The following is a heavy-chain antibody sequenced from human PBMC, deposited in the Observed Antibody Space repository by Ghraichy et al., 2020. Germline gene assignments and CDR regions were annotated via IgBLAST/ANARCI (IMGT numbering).Heavy chain of an antibody. CDR1: GFTFDDYT. J-gene: IGHJ6*02. D-gene: IGHD2-2*02. CDR2: ISWDGGST. CDR3: AKARFAAGKYCSSTSCYTNYYYYGMDV. Sequence: GGSLRLSCAASGFTFDDYTMHWVRQAPGKGLEWVSLISWDGGSTYYADSVKGRFTISRDNSKNSLYLQMNSLRTEDTALYYCAKARFAAGKYCSSTSCYTNYYYYGMDVWGQGTTVTVSS. V-gene: IGHV3-43*01.